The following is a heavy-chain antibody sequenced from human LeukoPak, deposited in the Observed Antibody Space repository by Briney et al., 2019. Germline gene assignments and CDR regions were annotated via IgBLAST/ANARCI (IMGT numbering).Heavy chain of an antibody. CDR2: ISSDGSNK. D-gene: IGHD3-3*01. V-gene: IGHV3-30*18. CDR3: AKDLRFLEWLFGSFDY. J-gene: IGHJ4*02. CDR1: GFTFSSYG. Sequence: PGGSLRLSCAVSGFTFSSYGMHWVRQAPGKGLEWMAVISSDGSNKYYVDSVKGRFTISRDNSKNTLYLQMNSLRAEDTAVYYCAKDLRFLEWLFGSFDYWGQGTLVTVSS.